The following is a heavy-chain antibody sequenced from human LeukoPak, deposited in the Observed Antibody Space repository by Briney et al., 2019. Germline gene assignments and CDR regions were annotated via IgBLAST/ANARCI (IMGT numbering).Heavy chain of an antibody. CDR1: GFTFSSAW. Sequence: GGSLRLSCAASGFTFSSAWMSWVRQAPGKGLEWVGRIQRKTDGGTTDYATPVKGRFTMSRDDSKTTLYLQMNSLKTEDTAVYYCCTDLLDYWGQGTLVTVSS. CDR2: IQRKTDGGTT. J-gene: IGHJ4*02. D-gene: IGHD1-1*01. CDR3: CTDLLDY. V-gene: IGHV3-15*01.